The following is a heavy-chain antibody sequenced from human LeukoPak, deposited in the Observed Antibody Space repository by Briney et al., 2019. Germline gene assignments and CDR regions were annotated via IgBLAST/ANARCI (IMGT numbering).Heavy chain of an antibody. J-gene: IGHJ4*02. D-gene: IGHD5-24*01. CDR2: IYHSGST. V-gene: IGHV4-4*02. Sequence: SGTLSLTCAVSGGSISSSNWWSWVRQPPGKGLEWIGEIYHSGSTNYNPSLKSRVTISVDKSKNQFSLKLSSVTAADTAVYYCARHAVEGKWLQFYYLTFWGKEPLVPVPS. CDR1: GGSISSSNW. CDR3: ARHAVEGKWLQFYYLTF.